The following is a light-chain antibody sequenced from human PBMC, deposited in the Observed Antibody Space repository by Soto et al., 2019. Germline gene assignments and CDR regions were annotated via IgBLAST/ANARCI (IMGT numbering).Light chain of an antibody. Sequence: IQMTQSPSSLSASIGDTVTITCRANQTIDRYLNWFQQKSGQAPKLLMNAASSLRSGVPSRFSASGSGTDFTLTISSLQPEDYATYYCQQSYNAPFNFGPGTKVDLK. CDR1: QTIDRY. J-gene: IGKJ3*01. V-gene: IGKV1-39*01. CDR2: AAS. CDR3: QQSYNAPFN.